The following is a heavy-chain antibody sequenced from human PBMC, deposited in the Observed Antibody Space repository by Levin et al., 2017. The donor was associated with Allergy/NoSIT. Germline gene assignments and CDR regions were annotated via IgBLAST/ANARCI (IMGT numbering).Heavy chain of an antibody. V-gene: IGHV6-1*01. J-gene: IGHJ4*02. CDR3: ARGGLRFLEYYFDY. D-gene: IGHD3-3*01. CDR2: TYYRSKWYN. CDR1: GDSVSSNSAA. Sequence: SETLSLTCAISGDSVSSNSAAWNWIRQSPSRGLECLGRTYYRSKWYNDYAVSVKSRITINPDTSKNQFSLQLNSVTPEDTAVYYCARGGLRFLEYYFDYWGQGTLVTVSS.